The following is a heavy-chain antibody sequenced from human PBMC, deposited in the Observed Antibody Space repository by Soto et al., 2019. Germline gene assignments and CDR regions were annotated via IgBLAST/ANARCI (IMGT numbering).Heavy chain of an antibody. J-gene: IGHJ3*02. CDR1: GFSLSTSGVA. V-gene: IGHV2-5*02. Sequence: QITLKESGPTLVKPTQTLTLTCTFSGFSLSTSGVAVGWIRQPPGKGVEWLALIYWDEDKRYSPSMKGRLTINRDTPKNKVVLIMTNMDPEDTATYYCAHRLTATSFDIWGQGTMVTVAS. CDR2: IYWDEDK. CDR3: AHRLTATSFDI.